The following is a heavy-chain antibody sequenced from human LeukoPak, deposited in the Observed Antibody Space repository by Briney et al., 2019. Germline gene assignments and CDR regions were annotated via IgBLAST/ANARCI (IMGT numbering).Heavy chain of an antibody. CDR2: ISGSGGST. CDR1: GFTFSSYW. V-gene: IGHV3-23*01. J-gene: IGHJ6*02. Sequence: PGGSLRLSCAASGFTFSSYWMSWVRQAPGKGLEWVSAISGSGGSTYYADSVKGRFTISRDNSKNTLYLQMNSLRAEDTAVYYCAKASSSSGWTERYYYYGMDVWGQGTTVTVSS. D-gene: IGHD6-19*01. CDR3: AKASSSSGWTERYYYYGMDV.